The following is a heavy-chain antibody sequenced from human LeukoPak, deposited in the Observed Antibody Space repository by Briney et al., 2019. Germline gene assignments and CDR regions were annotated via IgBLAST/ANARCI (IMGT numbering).Heavy chain of an antibody. Sequence: GASVKVSCKASGYTFTSYGISWVRQAPGQGPEWMGWISVYNGNTNYAQKFQGRVTMTTDTSTSTAYMELSSLRSEDTAVYYCARVVPRRYCSSTSCYRWFDPWGQGTLVTVSS. V-gene: IGHV1-18*01. CDR2: ISVYNGNT. D-gene: IGHD2-2*02. CDR3: ARVVPRRYCSSTSCYRWFDP. J-gene: IGHJ5*02. CDR1: GYTFTSYG.